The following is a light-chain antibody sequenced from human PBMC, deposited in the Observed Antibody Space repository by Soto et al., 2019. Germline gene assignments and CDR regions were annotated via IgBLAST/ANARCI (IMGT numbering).Light chain of an antibody. V-gene: IGKV3-15*01. Sequence: EIVMTQSPATLSVSPGERATLSCRASQSVSSNLAWYQQKPGQAPRLLIYGASTRATGIPARLSGSGSGTEFTLPISSLQSEDFAVYYCQQYNNWPPFTFGPGTKVDIK. CDR2: GAS. CDR1: QSVSSN. J-gene: IGKJ3*01. CDR3: QQYNNWPPFT.